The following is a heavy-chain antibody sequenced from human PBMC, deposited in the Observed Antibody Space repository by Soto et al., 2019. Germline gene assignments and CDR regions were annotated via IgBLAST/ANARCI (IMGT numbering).Heavy chain of an antibody. CDR2: MNPNSGNT. Sequence: GASVKVSCKASGYTFTSYDINWVRQATGQGLEWMGWMNPNSGNTGYAQKFQGRVTMTRNTSISTAYMELSSLRSEDTAVYYCERGLMGKYFGGDCKPSDAFDIWCQGIMVTVS. CDR3: ERGLMGKYFGGDCKPSDAFDI. V-gene: IGHV1-8*01. J-gene: IGHJ3*02. CDR1: GYTFTSYD. D-gene: IGHD2-21*01.